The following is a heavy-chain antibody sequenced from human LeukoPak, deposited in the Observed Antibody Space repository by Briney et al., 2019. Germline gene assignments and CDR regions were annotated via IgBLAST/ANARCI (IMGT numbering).Heavy chain of an antibody. D-gene: IGHD2-15*01. J-gene: IGHJ6*02. CDR3: AKDGYCSGGSCYPYYYYYGMDV. V-gene: IGHV3-23*01. CDR1: GFTFSSYA. CDR2: ISGSGGST. Sequence: PGGSLRLSCAASGFTFSSYAMSWVRQAPGKGLEWVSAISGSGGSTYYADSVKGRFTISRDNSKNTLYLQMNSLRAEDTAVYYCAKDGYCSGGSCYPYYYYYGMDVWGQGTTVTVSS.